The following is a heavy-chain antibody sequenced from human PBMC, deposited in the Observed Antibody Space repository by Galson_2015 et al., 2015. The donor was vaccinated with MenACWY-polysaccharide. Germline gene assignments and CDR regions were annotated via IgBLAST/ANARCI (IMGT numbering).Heavy chain of an antibody. D-gene: IGHD2-15*01. CDR3: ARPSSGGSYYND. J-gene: IGHJ4*02. CDR1: GFSFSTYW. V-gene: IGHV3-7*01. CDR2: INQGGTEE. Sequence: LRLSCAASGFSFSTYWMSWVRQAPGKGLEWVANINQGGTEERYVDSVKGRFTISRDNAQNSVYLQMNGLRAEDTAVYYCARPSSGGSYYNDWGQGTLVTVSS.